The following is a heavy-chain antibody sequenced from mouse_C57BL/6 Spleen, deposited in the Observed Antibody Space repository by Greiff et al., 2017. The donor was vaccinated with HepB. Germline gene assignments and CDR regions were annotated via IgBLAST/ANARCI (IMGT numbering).Heavy chain of an antibody. Sequence: QVQLQQPGAELVKPGASVKLSCKASGYTFTSYWMHWVKQRPGQGLEWIGMIHPNSGSTNYNEKFKSKATLTVDKSSSTAYMQLSSLTSEDSAVYDCAREGYYGSRIMDYWGQGTSVTVSS. CDR1: GYTFTSYW. CDR3: AREGYYGSRIMDY. CDR2: IHPNSGST. D-gene: IGHD1-1*01. J-gene: IGHJ4*01. V-gene: IGHV1-64*01.